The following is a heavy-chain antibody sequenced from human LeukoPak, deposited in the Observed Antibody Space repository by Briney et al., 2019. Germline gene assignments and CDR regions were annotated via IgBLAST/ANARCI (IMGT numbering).Heavy chain of an antibody. V-gene: IGHV3-74*01. D-gene: IGHD2/OR15-2a*01. CDR1: GFTFSSYW. CDR2: ISTDGSSA. J-gene: IGHJ4*02. CDR3: ARVNFFPRCHFDY. Sequence: GGSLRLSCAASGFTFSSYWMHWVRQAPGKGLVWVSRISTDGSSAIYADSVKGRFTISRDNAKNTLYLQMNSLRAEDTAVYYCARVNFFPRCHFDYWGQGTLVTVSS.